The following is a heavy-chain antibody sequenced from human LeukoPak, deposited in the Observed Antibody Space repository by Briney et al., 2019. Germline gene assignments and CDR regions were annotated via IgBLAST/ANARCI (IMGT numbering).Heavy chain of an antibody. J-gene: IGHJ4*02. CDR1: GDSISSSSYY. CDR3: ARGMVLAVAGIFD. CDR2: IYYSGST. Sequence: SETLSLTCTVSGDSISSSSYYWGWIRQPPGKGLEWIGSIYYSGSTYYNPSLKSRVTISVDTSKNQFSLKLSSVTAADTAVYYCARGMVLAVAGIFDWGQGTLVTVSS. D-gene: IGHD6-19*01. V-gene: IGHV4-39*01.